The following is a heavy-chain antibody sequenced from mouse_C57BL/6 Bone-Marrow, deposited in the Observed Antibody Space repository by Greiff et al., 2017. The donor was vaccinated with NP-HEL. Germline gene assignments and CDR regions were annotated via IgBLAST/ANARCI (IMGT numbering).Heavy chain of an antibody. D-gene: IGHD1-1*01. J-gene: IGHJ4*01. CDR1: GYTFTSYW. V-gene: IGHV1-74*01. CDR3: AIQMRWGRSSPYYYAMDY. CDR2: IHPSDSDT. Sequence: QVQLQQPGAELVKPGASVKVSCKASGYTFTSYWMHWVKQRPGQGLEWIGRIHPSDSDTNYNQKFKGKATLTVDKSSSTAYMQLSSLTSEDSAVYYCAIQMRWGRSSPYYYAMDYWGQGTSVTVSS.